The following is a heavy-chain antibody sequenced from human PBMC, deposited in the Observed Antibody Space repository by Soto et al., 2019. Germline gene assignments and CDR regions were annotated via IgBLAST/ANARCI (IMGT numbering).Heavy chain of an antibody. Sequence: QVRLVQSGGEVKNPGASVKVSCKASGYTFSNYGISWVRQAPGQGLEWMGWINGYNGDANYAQNLQGRVTVTTDTSTNTVYMEVRSLRFDDTAGYYCARDLRSTDYYFDLWGRGTLVIVSS. CDR2: INGYNGDA. CDR3: ARDLRSTDYYFDL. CDR1: GYTFSNYG. V-gene: IGHV1-18*01. J-gene: IGHJ2*01. D-gene: IGHD2-2*01.